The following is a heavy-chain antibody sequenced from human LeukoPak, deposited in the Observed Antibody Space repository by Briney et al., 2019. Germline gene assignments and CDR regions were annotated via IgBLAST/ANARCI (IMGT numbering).Heavy chain of an antibody. CDR2: INPNSGGT. V-gene: IGHV1-2*02. J-gene: IGHJ4*02. CDR3: AREADGSGYRNYFDY. CDR1: GYAFSAYY. D-gene: IGHD3-22*01. Sequence: ASVKVSCKASGYAFSAYYMHWVRQAPGQGLEWMGWINPNSGGTNYAQKFQGRVTMTRDTSISTAYMELSRLRSDDTAVYYCAREADGSGYRNYFDYWGQGTLVTVSS.